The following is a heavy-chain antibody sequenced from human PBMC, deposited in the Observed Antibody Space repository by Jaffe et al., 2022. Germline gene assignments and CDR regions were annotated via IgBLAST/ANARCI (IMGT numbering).Heavy chain of an antibody. CDR3: ARTIHQRDEMDYGDYSDDAFDI. V-gene: IGHV4-4*02. CDR2: IYHSGST. CDR1: GGSISSSNW. Sequence: QVQLQESGPGLVKPSGTLSLTCAVSGGSISSSNWWSWVRQPPGKGLEWIGEIYHSGSTNYNPSLKSRVTISVDKSKNQFSLKLSSVTAADTAVYYCARTIHQRDEMDYGDYSDDAFDIWGQGTMVTVSS. J-gene: IGHJ3*02. D-gene: IGHD4-17*01.